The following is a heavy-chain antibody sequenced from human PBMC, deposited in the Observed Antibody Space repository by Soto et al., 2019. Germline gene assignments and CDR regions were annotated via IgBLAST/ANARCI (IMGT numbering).Heavy chain of an antibody. CDR2: ISGSGGST. J-gene: IGHJ6*02. Sequence: PGGSLRLSCAASGFTFSSYAMSWVRQAPGKGLEWVSAISGSGGSTYYADSVKGRFTISRDNSKNTLYLQMNSLRAEDTAVYYCAKDQQPSPYDILTGYYYYYYGMDVWGQGTTVTVSS. CDR3: AKDQQPSPYDILTGYYYYYYGMDV. D-gene: IGHD3-9*01. V-gene: IGHV3-23*01. CDR1: GFTFSSYA.